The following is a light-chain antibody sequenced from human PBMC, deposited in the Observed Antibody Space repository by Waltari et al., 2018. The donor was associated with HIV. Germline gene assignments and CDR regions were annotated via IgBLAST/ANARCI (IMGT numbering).Light chain of an antibody. Sequence: QSVLTQPPSASGTPGPRVTISCSGSSSNLGRNYVYWYQQLPGTAPKLLIYRNNQRPSGVPDRFSGSKSGTSASLAISGLRSEDEADYYCATWNDSLSGYVFGTGTKVTV. CDR3: ATWNDSLSGYV. CDR1: SSNLGRNY. V-gene: IGLV1-47*01. CDR2: RNN. J-gene: IGLJ1*01.